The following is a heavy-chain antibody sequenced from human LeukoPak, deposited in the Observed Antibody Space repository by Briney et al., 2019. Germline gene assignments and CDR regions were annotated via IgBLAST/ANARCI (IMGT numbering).Heavy chain of an antibody. D-gene: IGHD2-2*01. J-gene: IGHJ6*02. CDR1: GGSISSSY. CDR3: ARGIYSSTSCYYYFYGLDV. Sequence: PSETLSLTCSVSGGSISSSYWSWFRQPAGKGLEWIGRIYSTGSTNYNPSLKSRVTMSLDTSKKQFSLKLSSVTAADTAVYYCARGIYSSTSCYYYFYGLDVWGQGTAVTVSS. V-gene: IGHV4-4*07. CDR2: IYSTGST.